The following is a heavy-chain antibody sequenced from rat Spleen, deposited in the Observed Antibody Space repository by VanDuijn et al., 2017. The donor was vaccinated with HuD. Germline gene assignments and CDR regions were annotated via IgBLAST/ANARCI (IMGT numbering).Heavy chain of an antibody. V-gene: IGHV5-31*01. CDR1: GFTFNNYW. Sequence: EVQLVESGGGLVQPGRSLKLSCVASGFTFNNYWMTWIRQAPGKGLEWVASIPDTGGSTYYPDSVKGRFTISRDNAKSTLYLQMNSLRSEDTATYYCTIDLSNSGYDWGQGVMVTVSS. J-gene: IGHJ2*01. CDR2: IPDTGGST. D-gene: IGHD4-3*01. CDR3: TIDLSNSGYD.